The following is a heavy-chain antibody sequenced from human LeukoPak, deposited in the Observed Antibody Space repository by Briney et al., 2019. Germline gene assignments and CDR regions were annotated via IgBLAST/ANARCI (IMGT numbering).Heavy chain of an antibody. CDR3: ARGYKGVAVAVPFDY. Sequence: GESLRLSCAASGFTFSSYSMNWVRQAPGKGLEWVSYISSSSSTIYYADSVKGRFTISRDNAKNSLYLQMNSLRAEDTAVYYCARGYKGVAVAVPFDYWGQGTLVTVSS. CDR1: GFTFSSYS. V-gene: IGHV3-48*01. D-gene: IGHD6-19*01. CDR2: ISSSSSTI. J-gene: IGHJ4*02.